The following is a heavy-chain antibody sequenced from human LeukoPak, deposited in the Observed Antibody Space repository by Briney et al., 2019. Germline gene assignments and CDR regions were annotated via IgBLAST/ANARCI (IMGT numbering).Heavy chain of an antibody. J-gene: IGHJ4*02. CDR1: GHTLSDLT. CDR2: FDPGNGEI. Sequence: ASVKVSCKVSGHTLSDLTMHWVRQAPGKGLEWMGGFDPGNGEIIYAQKFQGRVTMTEDASTDTAFMELSSLKSEDTAVYYCAAGGLYDLLPYWGQGTLVTVST. CDR3: AAGGLYDLLPY. D-gene: IGHD3-3*01. V-gene: IGHV1-24*01.